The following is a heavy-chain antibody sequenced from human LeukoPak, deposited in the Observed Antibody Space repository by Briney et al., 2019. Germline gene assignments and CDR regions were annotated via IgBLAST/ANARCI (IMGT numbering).Heavy chain of an antibody. CDR3: ARGYCSGGSCYSYYYYNYMDV. CDR1: GGSISSGSYY. Sequence: SETLSLTCTVSGGSISSGSYYWSWIRQPAGKGLEWIGRIYTSGSTNYNPSLKSRVTMSVDKSKNQFSLKLNSVTAADTAVYYCARGYCSGGSCYSYYYYNYMDVWGKGTTVTVSS. V-gene: IGHV4-61*02. J-gene: IGHJ6*03. CDR2: IYTSGST. D-gene: IGHD2-15*01.